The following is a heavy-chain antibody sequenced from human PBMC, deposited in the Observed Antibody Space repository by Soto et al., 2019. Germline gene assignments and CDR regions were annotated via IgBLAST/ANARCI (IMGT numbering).Heavy chain of an antibody. J-gene: IGHJ6*02. D-gene: IGHD3-10*01. CDR1: GFTFSNAW. V-gene: IGHV3-15*01. CDR3: TTQGGSGSYYINYYYGMDV. Sequence: GGSLRLSCAASGFTFSNAWMSWVRQAPGKGLEWVGRIKSKTDGGTTDYAAPVKGRFTISRDDSKNTLYLQMNSLKTEDTAVYYCTTQGGSGSYYINYYYGMDVWGQGTMVTVSS. CDR2: IKSKTDGGTT.